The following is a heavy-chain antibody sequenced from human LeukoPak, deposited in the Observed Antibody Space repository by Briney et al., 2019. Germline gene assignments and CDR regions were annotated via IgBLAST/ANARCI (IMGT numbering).Heavy chain of an antibody. D-gene: IGHD2-2*01. CDR1: GFTFSYYG. J-gene: IGHJ4*02. Sequence: GGSLRLSCAASGFTFSYYGMHWVRQAPGKGLEWVAVMAYDGSDQYYADSVKGRFTISRDNSKNTLYLQMNSLRAEDTAVYYCAKDSEGYCSSTSCYAGVDYWGQGTLVTVSS. CDR2: MAYDGSDQ. CDR3: AKDSEGYCSSTSCYAGVDY. V-gene: IGHV3-30*18.